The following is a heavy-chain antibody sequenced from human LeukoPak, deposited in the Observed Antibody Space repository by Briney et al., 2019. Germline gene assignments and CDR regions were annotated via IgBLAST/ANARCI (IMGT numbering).Heavy chain of an antibody. J-gene: IGHJ4*02. CDR1: GFTFSSYA. CDR2: ISGSGGST. CDR3: AKDTDYGDYAHLGY. V-gene: IGHV3-23*01. Sequence: GGSLRLSCAASGFTFSSYAMSWVRQAPGKGLEWVSAISGSGGSTYYADSVKGRFTISRDNSKNTLYLQMNSLRAEDTAAYYCAKDTDYGDYAHLGYWGQGTLVTVSS. D-gene: IGHD4-17*01.